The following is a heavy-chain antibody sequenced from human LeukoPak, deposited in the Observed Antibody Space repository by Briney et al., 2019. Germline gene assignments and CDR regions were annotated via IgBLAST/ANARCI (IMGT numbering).Heavy chain of an antibody. V-gene: IGHV1-18*01. Sequence: GASVKVSCKASGYTFTSYGISWVRQAPGQGLEWVGWISAYNGNTNYAQKLQGRVTMTTDTSTSTAYMELRSLRSDDTAVYYCARVDYDSSGYYYGVIDYWGQGTLVTVSS. CDR3: ARVDYDSSGYYYGVIDY. CDR2: ISAYNGNT. CDR1: GYTFTSYG. J-gene: IGHJ4*02. D-gene: IGHD3-22*01.